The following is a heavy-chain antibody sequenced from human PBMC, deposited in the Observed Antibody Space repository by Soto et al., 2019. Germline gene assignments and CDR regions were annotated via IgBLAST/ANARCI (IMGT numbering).Heavy chain of an antibody. D-gene: IGHD6-19*01. CDR1: WDSVSGNIGA. V-gene: IGHV6-1*01. CDR3: ARAGYSSGWYPWFDY. J-gene: IGHJ4*02. Sequence: SQTLSLTCSISWDSVSGNIGACNWIRQSPSRGLEWLGRTYYRSKWYNDYAVSVKSRITINPDTSKNQFSLQLNSVTPEDTAVYYCARAGYSSGWYPWFDYWGQGTLVNVSS. CDR2: TYYRSKWYN.